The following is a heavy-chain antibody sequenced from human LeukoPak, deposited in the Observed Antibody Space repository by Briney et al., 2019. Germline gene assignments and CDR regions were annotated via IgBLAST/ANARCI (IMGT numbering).Heavy chain of an antibody. J-gene: IGHJ4*02. D-gene: IGHD3-9*01. CDR1: GGSISTYY. CDR2: IYSSGNT. Sequence: PSETLSLTCTVSGGSISTYYWSWIRQPPGKGLEWIGYIYSSGNTNSNPSLKSRVTISVDTSKNQFSLKLRSVTAADTAVYYCARENGLGLRYFENWGQGTLVTVSS. V-gene: IGHV4-59*01. CDR3: ARENGLGLRYFEN.